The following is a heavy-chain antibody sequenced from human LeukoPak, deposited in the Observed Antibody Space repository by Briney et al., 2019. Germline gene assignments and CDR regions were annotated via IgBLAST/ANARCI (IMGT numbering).Heavy chain of an antibody. V-gene: IGHV3-23*01. CDR3: ANGIGWGIVEVIGY. CDR1: GFTFSSYA. Sequence: GGSLRLSCAASGFTFSSYAMSWVRQAPGKGLEWVSAISGSGGSTYYADSVKGRFTISRDNSKNTLYLQMNSLRAEDTAVYYCANGIGWGIVEVIGYWGQGTLVTVSS. D-gene: IGHD3-22*01. CDR2: ISGSGGST. J-gene: IGHJ4*02.